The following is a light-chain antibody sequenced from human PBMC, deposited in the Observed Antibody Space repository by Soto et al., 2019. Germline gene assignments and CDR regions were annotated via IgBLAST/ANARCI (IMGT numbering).Light chain of an antibody. V-gene: IGLV2-14*03. CDR3: DSYTSSTTRV. CDR2: DVS. CDR1: SSDVGNYNY. Sequence: QSALTQPASVSGSPGQSITISCTGTSSDVGNYNYVSWYQQHPGKAPKLLIYDVSHRASGVSNRFSGSKSGNTASLTISGLQAEDEADYYCDSYTSSTTRVFGTRTKLTVL. J-gene: IGLJ1*01.